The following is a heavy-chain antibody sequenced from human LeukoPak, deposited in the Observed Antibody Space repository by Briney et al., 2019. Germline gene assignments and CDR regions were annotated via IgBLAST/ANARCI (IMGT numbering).Heavy chain of an antibody. CDR2: TSYNGNT. CDR1: GYTFSNYG. J-gene: IGHJ4*02. Sequence: APVKVSFKASGYTFSNYGISWVRQAPGLGREGMGWTSYNGNTNYAQKVQDRVTMTTDTSTTTPYMELRSLESDDTAVYYCARHSGSGWQALGYWGQGTLVTVSS. CDR3: ARHSGSGWQALGY. V-gene: IGHV1-18*04. D-gene: IGHD6-19*01.